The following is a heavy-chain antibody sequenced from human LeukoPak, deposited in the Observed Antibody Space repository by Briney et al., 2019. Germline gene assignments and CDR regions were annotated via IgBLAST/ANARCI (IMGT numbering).Heavy chain of an antibody. D-gene: IGHD6-19*01. CDR2: IYSGGST. V-gene: IGHV3-53*01. CDR1: GFTVSSNY. Sequence: GGSLRLSCAASGFTVSSNYMSWVRQAPGKGLEWVSVIYSGGSTYYADSVKGRFTISRDNSKNTLYLQMNSLRAEDTAVYYCARDVLGIAVAGTASDYWGQGTLVTVSS. J-gene: IGHJ4*02. CDR3: ARDVLGIAVAGTASDY.